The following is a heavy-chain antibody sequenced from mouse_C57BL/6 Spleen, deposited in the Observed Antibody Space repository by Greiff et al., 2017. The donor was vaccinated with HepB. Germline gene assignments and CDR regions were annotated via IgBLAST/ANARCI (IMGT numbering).Heavy chain of an antibody. CDR3: ARGGQLRLPFDY. D-gene: IGHD3-2*02. Sequence: VKLQQSGAELVKPGASVKISCKASGYAFSSYWMNWVKQRPGKGLEWIGQIYPGDGDTNYNGKFKGKATLTADKSSSTAYMQLSSLTSEDSAVYFCARGGQLRLPFDYWGQGTTLTVSS. V-gene: IGHV1-80*01. CDR1: GYAFSSYW. J-gene: IGHJ2*01. CDR2: IYPGDGDT.